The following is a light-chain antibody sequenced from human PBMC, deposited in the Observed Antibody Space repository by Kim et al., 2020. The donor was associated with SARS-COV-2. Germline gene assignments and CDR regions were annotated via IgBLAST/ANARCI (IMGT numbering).Light chain of an antibody. J-gene: IGKJ4*01. CDR2: GAS. V-gene: IGKV3-20*01. CDR3: QQYGSSLLT. CDR1: QSISSAF. Sequence: EIVLTQSPGNLSLSPGERATLSCRASQSISSAFLAWYQQRPGQAPRLLISGASIRATGIPDRFSGSGSGTDFTLTISRLEPEDFGVYYCQQYGSSLLTFGGGTKVDIK.